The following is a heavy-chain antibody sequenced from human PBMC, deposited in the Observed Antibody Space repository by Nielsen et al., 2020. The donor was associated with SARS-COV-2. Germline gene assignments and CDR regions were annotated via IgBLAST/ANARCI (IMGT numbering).Heavy chain of an antibody. D-gene: IGHD3-16*02. Sequence: VRQAPGKGLEWVSVIYSDGDTKYADSVKGRFTVSRDNSKNTLYLQMNSLRAEDTAVYYCARGITFGGVIVIPRYYFDYWGQGTLVTVSS. CDR2: IYSDGDT. CDR3: ARGITFGGVIVIPRYYFDY. J-gene: IGHJ4*02. V-gene: IGHV3-53*01.